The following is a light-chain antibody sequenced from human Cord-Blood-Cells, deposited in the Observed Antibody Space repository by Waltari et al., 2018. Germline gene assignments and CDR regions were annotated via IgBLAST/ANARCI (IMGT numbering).Light chain of an antibody. CDR1: ALPKKY. Sequence: SYELTQPPSVSVSLGQMARITCSGEALPKKYAYWYQQKPGQFPVLVIYKDSERPSGIPERFSGSSSGTIVTLTISGVQAEDDADYYCLSADSSATWVFGGGTKLTVL. V-gene: IGLV3-16*01. CDR3: LSADSSATWV. J-gene: IGLJ3*02. CDR2: KDS.